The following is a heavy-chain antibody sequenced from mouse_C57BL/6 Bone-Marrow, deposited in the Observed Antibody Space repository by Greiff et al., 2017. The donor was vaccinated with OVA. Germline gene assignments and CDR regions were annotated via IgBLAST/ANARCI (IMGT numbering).Heavy chain of an antibody. D-gene: IGHD3-3*01. CDR3: TRRGTSRGYAMDY. J-gene: IGHJ4*01. CDR1: GFTFSDAW. CDR2: IRNKANNHAT. V-gene: IGHV6-6*01. Sequence: EVQGVESGGGSVQPGGSMKLSCAASGFTFSDAWMDWVRQSPEKGLEWVAEIRNKANNHATYYAESVKGRFTISRDDSKSSVYLQMNSLRAEDTGIYYCTRRGTSRGYAMDYWGQGTSVTVSS.